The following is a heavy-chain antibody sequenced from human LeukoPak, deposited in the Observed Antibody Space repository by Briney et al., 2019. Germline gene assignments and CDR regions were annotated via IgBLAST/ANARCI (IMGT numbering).Heavy chain of an antibody. Sequence: SETLSLTCTVSGGSISSSSYYWGWIRQPPGKGLEWIGSIYYSGSTYYNPSLKSRVTISVDTSKNQFSLKLSSVTAADTAVYYCVRELAVARAAFDMWAKGQWSPSLQ. V-gene: IGHV4-39*01. CDR1: GGSISSSSYY. D-gene: IGHD6-19*01. J-gene: IGHJ3*02. CDR2: IYYSGST. CDR3: VRELAVARAAFDM.